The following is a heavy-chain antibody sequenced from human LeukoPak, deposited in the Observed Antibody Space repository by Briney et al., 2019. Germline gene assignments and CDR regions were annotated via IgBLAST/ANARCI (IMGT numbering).Heavy chain of an antibody. J-gene: IGHJ4*02. CDR2: IYTSGSP. D-gene: IGHD3-10*01. CDR1: GGSISSGSYY. CDR3: ARAYGSFDY. Sequence: SETLSLTCTVSGGSISSGSYYWSWIRQPAGKELEWIGRIYTSGSPNYNPSLKSRVTMSVDTSKKQFSLKLSSVTAADTAVYYCARAYGSFDYWGQGTLVTVSS. V-gene: IGHV4-61*02.